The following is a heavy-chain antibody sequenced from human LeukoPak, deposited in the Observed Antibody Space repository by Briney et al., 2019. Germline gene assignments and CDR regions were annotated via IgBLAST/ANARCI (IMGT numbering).Heavy chain of an antibody. V-gene: IGHV3-64*01. J-gene: IGHJ1*01. CDR1: GFTFSSYA. Sequence: GGSLRLSCAASGFTFSSYAMHWVRQAPGKGLEYVSAISSNGGSTYYANSVKGRFTISRDNSKNTLYLQMNSLRAEDTAVYYCAKLQWEAGQHWGQGTLVTVSS. CDR2: ISSNGGST. CDR3: AKLQWEAGQH. D-gene: IGHD1-26*01.